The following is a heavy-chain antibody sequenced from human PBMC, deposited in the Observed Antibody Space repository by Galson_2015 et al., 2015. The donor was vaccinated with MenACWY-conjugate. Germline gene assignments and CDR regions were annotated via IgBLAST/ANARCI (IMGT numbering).Heavy chain of an antibody. Sequence: SLRLSCATSAFSVGSNYMSWARQAPGKGLEWVSIIYSGGDTYYADSVKGRFTISRDNPKNTLYLQMNYLRAEDTAVYYCARVGGSSLAPFDYWGQGTLVTVSS. V-gene: IGHV3-53*01. J-gene: IGHJ4*02. CDR2: IYSGGDT. CDR3: ARVGGSSLAPFDY. CDR1: AFSVGSNY. D-gene: IGHD6-6*01.